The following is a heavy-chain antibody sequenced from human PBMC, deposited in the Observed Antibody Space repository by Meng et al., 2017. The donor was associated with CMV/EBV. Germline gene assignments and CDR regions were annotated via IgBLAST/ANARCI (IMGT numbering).Heavy chain of an antibody. CDR2: INPNSGGT. CDR1: GYTFTGYY. CDR3: AKEGAAAGLTNYYYGMDV. D-gene: IGHD6-13*01. Sequence: ASVKVSCKASGYTFTGYYMYWVRQAPGQGLEWMGWINPNSGGTNYAQKFQGRVTMTRDTSISTAYMELSRLRSDDTAVYYCAKEGAAAGLTNYYYGMDVWGQGTTVTVSS. J-gene: IGHJ6*02. V-gene: IGHV1-2*02.